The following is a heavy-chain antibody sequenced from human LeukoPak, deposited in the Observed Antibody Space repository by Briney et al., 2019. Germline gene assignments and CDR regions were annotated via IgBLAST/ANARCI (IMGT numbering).Heavy chain of an antibody. Sequence: GGSLRLSCAASGFTFDDYGMSWVRQAPGKGLEWVSGINWNGGSTGYADSVKGRFTISRDNAKNSLYLQMNSLRAEDTALYYCARGRTTVTPLYYFDYWGQGTLVTVSS. D-gene: IGHD4-17*01. V-gene: IGHV3-20*04. J-gene: IGHJ4*02. CDR1: GFTFDDYG. CDR3: ARGRTTVTPLYYFDY. CDR2: INWNGGST.